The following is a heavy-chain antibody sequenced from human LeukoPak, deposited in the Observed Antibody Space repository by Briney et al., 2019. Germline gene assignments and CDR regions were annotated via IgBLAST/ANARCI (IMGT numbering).Heavy chain of an antibody. V-gene: IGHV3-73*01. CDR3: TRPGIAAAGDY. CDR1: GFTFSGSA. J-gene: IGHJ4*02. D-gene: IGHD6-13*01. Sequence: GGSLRLSCAASGFTFSGSAMHWVRQASGKGPEWVGRIRSKANSYATAYAASVKGRFTISRDDSKNTAYLQMNSLKTEDTAVYYCTRPGIAAAGDYWGQGTLVTVSS. CDR2: IRSKANSYAT.